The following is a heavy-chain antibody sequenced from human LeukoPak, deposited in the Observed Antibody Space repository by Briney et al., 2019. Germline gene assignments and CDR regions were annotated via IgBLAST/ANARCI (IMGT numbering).Heavy chain of an antibody. V-gene: IGHV3-74*01. CDR2: INDDGSDT. D-gene: IGHD2-2*01. Sequence: GGSLRLSCAASGFTFKLYWMHWVRQVPGKRPVWVSRINDDGSDTIYADSVRGRFTISRDDAKNTVYLQMNNLRAEDTAVYYCARPYCTTTSCSRGHFDYWGQGTLVTVSS. CDR1: GFTFKLYW. CDR3: ARPYCTTTSCSRGHFDY. J-gene: IGHJ4*02.